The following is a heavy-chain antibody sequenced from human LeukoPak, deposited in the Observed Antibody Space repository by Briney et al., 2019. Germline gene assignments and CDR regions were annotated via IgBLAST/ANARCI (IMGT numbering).Heavy chain of an antibody. J-gene: IGHJ5*02. CDR2: IYHSGST. CDR1: GGSISSGGYS. D-gene: IGHD6-13*01. V-gene: IGHV4-30-2*01. Sequence: SETLSLTCAVSGGSISSGGYSWSWIRQPPGKGLEWIGYIYHSGSTYYNPSLKSRVTISVDTSKNQFSLKLSSVTAADTAVYYCARGQVVGRRAAAGTRNWFDPWGQGTLVTVSS. CDR3: ARGQVVGRRAAAGTRNWFDP.